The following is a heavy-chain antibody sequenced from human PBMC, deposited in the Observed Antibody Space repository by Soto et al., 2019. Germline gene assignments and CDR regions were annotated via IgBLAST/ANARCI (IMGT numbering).Heavy chain of an antibody. CDR2: IYNDGST. CDR3: ARDSYTRY. V-gene: IGHV3-66*01. J-gene: IGHJ4*02. D-gene: IGHD4-4*01. Sequence: PGGSLRLSCAASGFIVSTSYMSWVRQAPGKGLEWVSIIYNDGSTYYADSVKGRFTVSRGDSKNTLYLEILSLRAEDTAVYYCARDSYTRYWGQGTLVTVSS. CDR1: GFIVSTSY.